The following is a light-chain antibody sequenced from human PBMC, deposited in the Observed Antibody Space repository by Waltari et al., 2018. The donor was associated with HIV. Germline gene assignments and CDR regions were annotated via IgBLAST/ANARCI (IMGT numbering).Light chain of an antibody. CDR2: EVS. J-gene: IGLJ3*02. CDR3: ISYISSSSPV. CDR1: SFDIYGYNF. V-gene: IGLV2-14*01. Sequence: QSALTQPASVSGSPGQSITISCTGTSFDIYGYNFVSWFQHHPCKAPKVIIYEVSNPPSGVSDRFSGSKSGNTASLTISGLQPEDEAEYFCISYISSSSPVFGGGTKLTVL.